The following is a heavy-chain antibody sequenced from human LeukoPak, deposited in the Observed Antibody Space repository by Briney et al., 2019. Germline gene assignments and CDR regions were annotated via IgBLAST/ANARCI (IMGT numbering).Heavy chain of an antibody. CDR1: GFTFSDSD. V-gene: IGHV3-73*01. CDR2: ITTKRSNYAT. D-gene: IGHD6-19*01. J-gene: IGHJ4*02. CDR3: TTYRSGHY. Sequence: GGSLRLSCAASGFTFSDSDIHWVRQASGKGLEWVGRITTKRSNYATAYTASVKGRFTISRHDSENTAYLQMNSLKTEDTALYYCTTYRSGHYWGQGTLVTVSS.